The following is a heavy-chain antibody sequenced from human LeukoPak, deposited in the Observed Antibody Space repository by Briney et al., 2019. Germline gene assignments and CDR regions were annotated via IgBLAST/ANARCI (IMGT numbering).Heavy chain of an antibody. CDR3: ARAPPQNDFWSGYYTFKYYFDY. J-gene: IGHJ4*02. Sequence: ASVKVSCKASGYTFTSYGISWVRQAPGQGLEWMGWISAYNGNTNYAQKLQGRVTMTTDTSTSTAYMELRSLRSDDTAVYYCARAPPQNDFWSGYYTFKYYFDYWGQGTLVTVSS. V-gene: IGHV1-18*01. CDR1: GYTFTSYG. CDR2: ISAYNGNT. D-gene: IGHD3-3*01.